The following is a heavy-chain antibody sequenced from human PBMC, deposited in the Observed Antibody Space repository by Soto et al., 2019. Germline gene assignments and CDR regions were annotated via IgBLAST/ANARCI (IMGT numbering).Heavy chain of an antibody. CDR2: ISAYNGNT. CDR3: ARQNYYSGMDV. V-gene: IGHV1-18*01. CDR1: GYTFTSYF. J-gene: IGHJ6*02. Sequence: QVQLVQSGAEVKKPGASVKVSCKASGYTFTSYFITWVRQAPGQGLEWMGWISAYNGNTNDAQMRQGRVTMTTDNSTATAEMEMRSLGSDDTSVYYCARQNYYSGMDVWGQGTTVTVSS.